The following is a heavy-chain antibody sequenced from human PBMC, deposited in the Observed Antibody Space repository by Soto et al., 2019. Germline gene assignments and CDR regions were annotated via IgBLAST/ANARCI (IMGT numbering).Heavy chain of an antibody. Sequence: PSETLSLTCTVSGGSISSYYWSWIRQPAGKGLERIGRIYTSGSTNYNPSLKSRVTMSVDTSKNQFSLKLSSVTAADTAVYYCARDPNLYCSGTDCYVYWGHGTLVTVSS. V-gene: IGHV4-4*07. CDR3: ARDPNLYCSGTDCYVY. J-gene: IGHJ4*01. CDR1: GGSISSYY. CDR2: IYTSGST. D-gene: IGHD2-2*01.